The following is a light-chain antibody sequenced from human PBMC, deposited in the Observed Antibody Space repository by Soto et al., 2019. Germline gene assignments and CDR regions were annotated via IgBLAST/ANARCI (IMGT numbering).Light chain of an antibody. CDR3: QQTYTSVAT. CDR1: QRVDSY. Sequence: DIQVTQSPSSLSASVGDSVILSCQTSQRVDSYIHWYQHQSGKPPKLLIYAASTLQDGVPSRFSGGGSGTAFSLIITGLQPGDSATYYCQQTYTSVATFGQGTKVDIK. CDR2: AAS. V-gene: IGKV1-39*01. J-gene: IGKJ1*01.